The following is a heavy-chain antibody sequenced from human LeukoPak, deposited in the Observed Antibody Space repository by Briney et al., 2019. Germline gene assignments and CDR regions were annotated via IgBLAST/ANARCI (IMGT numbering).Heavy chain of an antibody. CDR1: GFTVSSNY. CDR2: IYSGGST. J-gene: IGHJ3*02. V-gene: IGHV3-53*01. D-gene: IGHD7-27*01. Sequence: GGSLRLSCAASGFTVSSNYMSWVRQAPGKGLEWVSVIYSGGSTYYADSVKGRFTISRDNSKNTLYLQMNSLRAEDTAVYYCAKVQTGTDAFDIWGQGTMVAVSS. CDR3: AKVQTGTDAFDI.